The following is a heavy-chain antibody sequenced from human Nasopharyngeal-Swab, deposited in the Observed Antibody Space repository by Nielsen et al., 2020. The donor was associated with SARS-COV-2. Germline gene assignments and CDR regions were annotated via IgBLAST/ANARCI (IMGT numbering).Heavy chain of an antibody. CDR1: GFTFSSYG. D-gene: IGHD4-17*01. CDR3: AKDETTTGYYFDY. Sequence: GESLKISCAASGFTFSSYGMHWVRQAPGKGLEWVAVISYDGSNKYYADSVKGRFTISRDNSKNTLYLQMNSLRAEDTAVYYCAKDETTTGYYFDYWGQGTLVTVSS. J-gene: IGHJ4*02. CDR2: ISYDGSNK. V-gene: IGHV3-30*18.